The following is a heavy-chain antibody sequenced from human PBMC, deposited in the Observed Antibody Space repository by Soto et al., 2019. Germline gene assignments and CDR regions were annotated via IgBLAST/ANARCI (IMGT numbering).Heavy chain of an antibody. CDR2: IYPSDSDT. CDR3: ARGYDFVWGTYRPPPPSFFDY. Sequence: RKISCKASGYSFTNYLIGWVRQMPGKGLEWMGIIYPSDSDTRYSPSFEGQVTISADKSISTAYLQWSSLKASDTAMYYCARGYDFVWGTYRPPPPSFFDYWGQGSLVTVSS. V-gene: IGHV5-51*01. J-gene: IGHJ4*02. D-gene: IGHD3-16*02. CDR1: GYSFTNYL.